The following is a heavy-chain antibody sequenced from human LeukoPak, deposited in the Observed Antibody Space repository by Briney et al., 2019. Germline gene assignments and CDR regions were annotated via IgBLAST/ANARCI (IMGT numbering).Heavy chain of an antibody. CDR1: GYTFTSYA. Sequence: ASVKVSCKASGYTFTSYAMNWVRQAPGQGLEWMGWINTNTGNPTYAQGFTGRFVFSLDTSVSTAYLQISSLKAEDTAVYYCARAGADSSGWYRDAFDIWGQGTMVTVSS. CDR3: ARAGADSSGWYRDAFDI. CDR2: INTNTGNP. V-gene: IGHV7-4-1*02. J-gene: IGHJ3*02. D-gene: IGHD6-19*01.